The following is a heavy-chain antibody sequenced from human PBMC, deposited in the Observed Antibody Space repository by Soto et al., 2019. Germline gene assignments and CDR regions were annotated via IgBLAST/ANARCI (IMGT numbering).Heavy chain of an antibody. V-gene: IGHV4-30-4*01. Sequence: SETLSLTCTVSGGSISSGDYYWSWIRQPPGKGLEWIGYIYYSGSTYYNPSLKSRVTISVDTSKNQFSLKLSSVTAADTAVYYCASCLHPEAQNPRHNFDYWGQGTLVTVSS. CDR1: GGSISSGDYY. J-gene: IGHJ4*02. CDR3: ASCLHPEAQNPRHNFDY. CDR2: IYYSGST. D-gene: IGHD3-16*01.